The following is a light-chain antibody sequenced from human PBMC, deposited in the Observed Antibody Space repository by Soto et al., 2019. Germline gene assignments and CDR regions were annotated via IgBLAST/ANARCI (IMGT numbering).Light chain of an antibody. Sequence: EIVLTQSPGTLSLSPGERATLSCRASQSVRSNLAWYQQKPGQAPRLLIYGVSTRATGIPARFSGSGSGTEFTLTISSLQSEDFAVYHCQQNNNWPLTFGGGTKVDIK. J-gene: IGKJ4*01. V-gene: IGKV3D-15*01. CDR1: QSVRSN. CDR3: QQNNNWPLT. CDR2: GVS.